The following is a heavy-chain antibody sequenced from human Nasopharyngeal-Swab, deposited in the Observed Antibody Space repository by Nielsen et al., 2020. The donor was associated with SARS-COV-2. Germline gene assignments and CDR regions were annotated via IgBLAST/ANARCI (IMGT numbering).Heavy chain of an antibody. J-gene: IGHJ3*02. CDR3: ARDEDNSSSWGDDAFDI. Sequence: WIRQSPSRGLEWLGRTYYRSKWYNDYAVSVKSRITINPDTSKNQFSLQLNSVTPEDTAVYYCARDEDNSSSWGDDAFDIWGQRTMVTVSS. D-gene: IGHD6-13*01. CDR2: TYYRSKWYN. V-gene: IGHV6-1*01.